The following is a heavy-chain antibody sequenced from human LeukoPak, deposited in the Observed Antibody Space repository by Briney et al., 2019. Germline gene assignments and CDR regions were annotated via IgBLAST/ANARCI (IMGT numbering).Heavy chain of an antibody. J-gene: IGHJ3*02. CDR2: INPNSGGT. CDR3: ASQEAVGASGAFDI. Sequence: ASVKVSCKASGYTFTGYYMHWVRQAPGQGLEWMGWINPNSGGTNYAQKFQGWVTMTRDTSISTAYMELSRLRSDDTAVYYCASQEAVGASGAFDIWGQGTMVTVSS. CDR1: GYTFTGYY. V-gene: IGHV1-2*04. D-gene: IGHD1-26*01.